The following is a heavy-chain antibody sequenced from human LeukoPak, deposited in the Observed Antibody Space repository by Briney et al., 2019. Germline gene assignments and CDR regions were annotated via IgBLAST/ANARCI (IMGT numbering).Heavy chain of an antibody. Sequence: SETLSLTCTVSSGSISSYYWRWIRQPPGKGLEWIGYIYYSGSTNYNPSLKSRVTISVDTSKNQFSLKLSSVTAADTAVYYCARGGLFTRGMGYFYWPINDHWGQGSLVTVSS. J-gene: IGHJ1*01. D-gene: IGHD3-9*01. CDR2: IYYSGST. CDR3: ARGGLFTRGMGYFYWPINDH. V-gene: IGHV4-59*01. CDR1: SGSISSYY.